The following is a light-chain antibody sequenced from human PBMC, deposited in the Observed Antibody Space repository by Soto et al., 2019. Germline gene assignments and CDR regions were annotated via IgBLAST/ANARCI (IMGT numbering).Light chain of an antibody. CDR1: QSLLHSNGYNY. Sequence: DIVMTQSPLSLPVTPGEPASISCRSSQSLLHSNGYNYLDWYLQKPGQSPQLLISLGSNRASGVPDRFSGSGSGTDFTLKISRVEAEDVGVYYCMQALQTPFTFGPGTKVDI. CDR3: MQALQTPFT. CDR2: LGS. V-gene: IGKV2-28*01. J-gene: IGKJ3*01.